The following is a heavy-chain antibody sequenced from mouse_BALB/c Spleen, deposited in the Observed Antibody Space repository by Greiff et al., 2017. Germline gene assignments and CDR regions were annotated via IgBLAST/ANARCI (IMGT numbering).Heavy chain of an antibody. CDR3: ASIYYDYDNAMDY. V-gene: IGHV14-3*02. CDR2: IDPANGNT. CDR1: GFNIKDTY. D-gene: IGHD2-4*01. Sequence: VQLQQSGAELVKPGASVKLSCTASGFNIKDTYMHWVKQRPEHGLEWIGRIDPANGNTEYDPKFQGKATITADTSSNTAYLQLSSLTSEDTAVYYCASIYYDYDNAMDYWGQGTSVTVSS. J-gene: IGHJ4*01.